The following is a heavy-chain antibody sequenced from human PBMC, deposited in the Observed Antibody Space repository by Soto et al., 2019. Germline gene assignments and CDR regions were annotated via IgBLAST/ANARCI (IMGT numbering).Heavy chain of an antibody. V-gene: IGHV3-23*01. CDR3: AKEARGFSYGPYYYYGLDV. CDR1: GFTFSGYA. Sequence: EVQLLESGGGLVQPGGSLRLSCAASGFTFSGYAMTWVRQAPGKGLEWVSVISGTGGSTYYADSVKGRFTISRDNSKNTLYLQMNSLGAEDTAVYYCAKEARGFSYGPYYYYGLDVWGQGTTVTVSS. CDR2: ISGTGGST. D-gene: IGHD5-18*01. J-gene: IGHJ6*02.